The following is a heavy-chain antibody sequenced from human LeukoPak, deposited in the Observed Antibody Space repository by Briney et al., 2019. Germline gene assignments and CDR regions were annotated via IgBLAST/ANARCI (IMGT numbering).Heavy chain of an antibody. CDR1: GGSISSYY. V-gene: IGHV4-59*01. CDR3: ARGGPLWFGVSRRFDP. D-gene: IGHD3-10*01. J-gene: IGHJ5*02. Sequence: SETLSLTCTVSGGSISSYYWSWIRQPPGKGLEWIGYIYYSGSTNYNPSLKSRVTISVDTSKNQFSLKLSSVTAADTAVYYCARGGPLWFGVSRRFDPWGQGTLVTVSS. CDR2: IYYSGST.